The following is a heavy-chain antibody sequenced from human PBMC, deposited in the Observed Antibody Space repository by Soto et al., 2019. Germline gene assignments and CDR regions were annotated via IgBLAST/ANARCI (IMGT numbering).Heavy chain of an antibody. CDR3: AHTWGLPFDY. CDR2: IYWDDNK. CDR1: GFSRRTTGVG. V-gene: IGHV2-5*02. D-gene: IGHD3-16*01. J-gene: IGHJ4*02. Sequence: QITLKESGPTLVKPTQTLTLTCTYSGFSRRTTGVGVGWIRQPPGKALEWLGIIYWDDNKRYSPSLKSRLTLTTDISKSQVVLTMTNMDPGDTATYYCAHTWGLPFDYWGQGTLVIVSS.